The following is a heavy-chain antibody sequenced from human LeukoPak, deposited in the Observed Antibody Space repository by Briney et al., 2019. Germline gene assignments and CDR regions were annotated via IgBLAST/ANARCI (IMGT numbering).Heavy chain of an antibody. CDR2: IYWNDDK. D-gene: IGHD3-22*01. CDR3: AHRPDYYDSSGVFDY. CDR1: GFSLSTRGVG. Sequence: SGPTLVNPTQTLTLTCTFSGFSLSTRGVGVGWIRQPPGKALEWLALIYWNDDKRYSPSLKSRLTITKDTSKNQVVLTMTNMDPVDTATYYCAHRPDYYDSSGVFDYWGQGTLVTVSS. V-gene: IGHV2-5*01. J-gene: IGHJ4*02.